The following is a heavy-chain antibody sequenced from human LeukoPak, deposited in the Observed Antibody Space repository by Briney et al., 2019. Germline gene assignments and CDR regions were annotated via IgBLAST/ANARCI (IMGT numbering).Heavy chain of an antibody. J-gene: IGHJ6*03. Sequence: ASVKVSCKASGYTFTSYGISWVRQAPGQGLEWMGWISAYNGNTNYAQKLQGRVTMTTDTSTSTAYMELSRLRSDDTAVYYCARGAYSSSSGRGYYYYYMDIWGKGTTVTVSS. D-gene: IGHD6-6*01. CDR2: ISAYNGNT. V-gene: IGHV1-18*01. CDR1: GYTFTSYG. CDR3: ARGAYSSSSGRGYYYYYMDI.